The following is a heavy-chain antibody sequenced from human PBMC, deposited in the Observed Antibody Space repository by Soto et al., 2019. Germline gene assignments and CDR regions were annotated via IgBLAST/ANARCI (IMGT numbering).Heavy chain of an antibody. Sequence: ASVKVSCKASGYTFTGYYMHWVRQAPGQGLEWMGWINPNSGGTNYAQKFQGWVTMTRDTSISTAYMELSRLRSDDTAVYYCARAKLRYCSSTSCYDSASNYYYYGMDVWGQGTTVTVSS. CDR2: INPNSGGT. CDR3: ARAKLRYCSSTSCYDSASNYYYYGMDV. D-gene: IGHD2-2*01. CDR1: GYTFTGYY. J-gene: IGHJ6*02. V-gene: IGHV1-2*04.